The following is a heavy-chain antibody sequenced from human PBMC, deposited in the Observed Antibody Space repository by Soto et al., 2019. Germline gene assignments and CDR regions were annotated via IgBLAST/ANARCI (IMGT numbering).Heavy chain of an antibody. CDR3: AKDDWNYDRTCYSDY. V-gene: IGHV3-30*18. CDR2: ISYDGSNK. J-gene: IGHJ4*02. D-gene: IGHD1-7*01. CDR1: GFTFSSYC. Sequence: GGSLRLSCAASGFTFSSYCMHWVRQAPGKGLEWVAVISYDGSNKYYADSVKGRFTISRDNSKNTLYLQMNSLRAEDTAVYYCAKDDWNYDRTCYSDYWGQGTLVTVSS.